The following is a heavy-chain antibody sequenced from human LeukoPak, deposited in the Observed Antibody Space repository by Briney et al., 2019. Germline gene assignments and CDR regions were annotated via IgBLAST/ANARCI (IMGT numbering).Heavy chain of an antibody. CDR2: INHSGST. CDR1: GGPFSGYY. CDR3: ARGGNYDILTGLHWFDP. D-gene: IGHD3-9*01. J-gene: IGHJ5*02. Sequence: SETLSLTCAVYGGPFSGYYWSWIRPPPGKGLEWIGEINHSGSTNYNPSLKSRVTISVDTSKNQFSLKLSSVTAADTAVYYCARGGNYDILTGLHWFDPWGQGTLVTVSS. V-gene: IGHV4-34*01.